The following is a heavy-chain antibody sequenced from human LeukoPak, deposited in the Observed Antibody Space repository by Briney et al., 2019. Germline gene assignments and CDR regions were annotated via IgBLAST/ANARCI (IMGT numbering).Heavy chain of an antibody. D-gene: IGHD2-15*01. J-gene: IGHJ1*01. CDR2: IYSGGST. CDR3: AGGSYCSGGSCYSVYFQH. V-gene: IGHV3-53*01. CDR1: GFTVSSNY. Sequence: GGSLRLSCAASGFTVSSNYMSWVRQAPGKGLEWVSVIYSGGSTYYSDSVKGRFTISRDNSKNTLYLQMNSLRAEDTAVYYCAGGSYCSGGSCYSVYFQHWGQGTLVTVSS.